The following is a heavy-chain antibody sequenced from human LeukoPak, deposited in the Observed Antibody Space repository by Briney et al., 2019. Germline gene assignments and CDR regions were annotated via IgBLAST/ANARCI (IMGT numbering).Heavy chain of an antibody. CDR2: TLGSGVTT. J-gene: IGHJ4*02. D-gene: IGHD3-9*01. V-gene: IGHV3-23*01. CDR1: GFTFSNYA. Sequence: PGASLRLSCAASGFTFSNYAMSWVRQAPGKGLEWVSATLGSGVTTYYADSVKGRFTVSRDNSKSTLYLQMNTLRAEDTALYYCAKWGDYDVLTGYYDPDYWGQGTLVTVSS. CDR3: AKWGDYDVLTGYYDPDY.